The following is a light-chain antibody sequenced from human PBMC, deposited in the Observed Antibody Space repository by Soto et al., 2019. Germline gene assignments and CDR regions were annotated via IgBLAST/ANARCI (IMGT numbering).Light chain of an antibody. CDR2: KAS. CDR3: LQSNLYPWT. J-gene: IGKJ1*01. V-gene: IGKV1-5*03. Sequence: DIKVNQTPATVSASVRDRVTITCRASQSISSWLAWYQQKPGKAPKLLIYKASSLESGVPSRFSGSGSATEFTLTISILQPQDVATYYCLQSNLYPWTSGQGTKVDIK. CDR1: QSISSW.